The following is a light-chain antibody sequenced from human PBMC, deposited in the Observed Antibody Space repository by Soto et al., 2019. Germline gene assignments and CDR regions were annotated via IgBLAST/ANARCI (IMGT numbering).Light chain of an antibody. CDR2: KAS. CDR3: QKYGTYPLT. J-gene: IGKJ2*01. CDR1: QSITNW. Sequence: DIQMTQSPSTLSASVGDRVIITCRASQSITNWLAWYQQKPGKAPKLLISKASILESGVPSRFSGSGSGTEFTLTISSLQPEDFAVYYCQKYGTYPLTFGQGTKLESK. V-gene: IGKV1-5*03.